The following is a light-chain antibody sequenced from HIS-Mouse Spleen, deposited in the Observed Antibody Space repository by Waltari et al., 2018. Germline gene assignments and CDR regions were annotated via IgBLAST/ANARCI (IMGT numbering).Light chain of an antibody. CDR2: DAS. J-gene: IGKJ4*01. Sequence: ELVLTQSPATLSLSPGERATLTCRASQSVSSYLAWSQQKPGQAPRLLIYDASNRATGIPARFSGSGSGTDFTLTISSLEPEDFAVYYCQQRSNWLTFGGGTKVEIK. CDR1: QSVSSY. CDR3: QQRSNWLT. V-gene: IGKV3-11*01.